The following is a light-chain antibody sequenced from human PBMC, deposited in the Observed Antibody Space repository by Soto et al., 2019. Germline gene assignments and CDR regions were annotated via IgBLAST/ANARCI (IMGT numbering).Light chain of an antibody. V-gene: IGKV3-15*01. CDR2: RTS. J-gene: IGKJ5*01. CDR1: QSISSN. CDR3: QQRASLVT. Sequence: EIVMTQSPATLSVSPGERSTLSCRASQSISSNLAWYQQKPGQAPRLLMFRTSSRATGFPARFSGSGSETDFTLTISSLEPEDSAVYCCQQRASLVTFGQGTRLEIK.